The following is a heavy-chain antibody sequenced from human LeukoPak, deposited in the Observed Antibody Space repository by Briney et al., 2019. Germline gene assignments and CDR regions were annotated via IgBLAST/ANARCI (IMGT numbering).Heavy chain of an antibody. V-gene: IGHV4-4*02. D-gene: IGHD1-20*01. J-gene: IGHJ4*01. Sequence: SETLSFTCAVSGGSISKTNWWSWVRQSPGTGLEWIREIWDSGYTNYNPSLKSRVTISVDTSKNHFSLRLTSVTAADTAIYYCASRYNWNHFDYWGQGTLVTVSS. CDR2: IWDSGYT. CDR3: ASRYNWNHFDY. CDR1: GGSISKTNW.